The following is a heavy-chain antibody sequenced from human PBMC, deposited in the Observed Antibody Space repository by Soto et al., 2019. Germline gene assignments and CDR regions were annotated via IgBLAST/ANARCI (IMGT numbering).Heavy chain of an antibody. J-gene: IGHJ4*02. CDR2: IDYSGTT. Sequence: LQTLSLTCTVSGGSISSGTYFWGWIRHAPGKGLEWIGSIDYSGTTYYNTSLRTRATISVDTSKNQFSLKLSSVTAADTAVYYCARGMAEEQIFYYFDYSGQGALVTLS. D-gene: IGHD3-9*01. CDR1: GGSISSGTYF. CDR3: ARGMAEEQIFYYFDY. V-gene: IGHV4-39*01.